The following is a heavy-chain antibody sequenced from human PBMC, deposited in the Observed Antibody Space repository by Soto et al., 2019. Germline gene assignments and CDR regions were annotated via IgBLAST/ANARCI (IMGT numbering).Heavy chain of an antibody. CDR2: ISAYNGNT. J-gene: IGHJ4*02. V-gene: IGHV1-18*03. D-gene: IGHD3-10*01. CDR3: AREHFTYYYVSGSYYFDC. Sequence: QVQLVQSGAEVKKPGASVKVSCKASGYTFTSYGISWVRQAPGQGLEWMGWISAYNGNTNYAQKLQGRVTMTTDTSTSTAYMELRSLRSDDMAVYYCAREHFTYYYVSGSYYFDCCGQGTLVTVSS. CDR1: GYTFTSYG.